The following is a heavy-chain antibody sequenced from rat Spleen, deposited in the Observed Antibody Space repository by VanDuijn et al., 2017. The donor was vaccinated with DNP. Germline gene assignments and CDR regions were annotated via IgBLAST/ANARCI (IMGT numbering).Heavy chain of an antibody. D-gene: IGHD1-11*01. Sequence: EVQLVESGGGLVQPGRSLKLSCAASGFIFSNYEMAWVRQAPTKGLEWVASISSSGDSTYYRDSVKGRFTVSRDNTKTTLYLQMDTLRSEDTATYYCARRSLLRRVSGGFAYWGQGTLVTVSS. J-gene: IGHJ3*01. CDR1: GFIFSNYE. V-gene: IGHV5-25*01. CDR2: ISSSGDST. CDR3: ARRSLLRRVSGGFAY.